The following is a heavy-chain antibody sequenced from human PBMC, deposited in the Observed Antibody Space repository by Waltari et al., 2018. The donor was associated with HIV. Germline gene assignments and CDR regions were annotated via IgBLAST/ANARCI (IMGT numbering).Heavy chain of an antibody. V-gene: IGHV3-23*01. CDR3: TKDPRDTDGMDV. CDR2: MNGRGGRT. CDR1: GFAFSRYA. D-gene: IGHD2-2*02. Sequence: EVQLLESGGGLVQPGGSLRLSCAASGFAFSRYAMPWVRQAPGKGLEWVSSMNGRGGRTYYADSVKGRFSISIDNSKNTLYLEMKSLRAEDTAIYYCTKDPRDTDGMDVWGQGTAVTVSS. J-gene: IGHJ6*02.